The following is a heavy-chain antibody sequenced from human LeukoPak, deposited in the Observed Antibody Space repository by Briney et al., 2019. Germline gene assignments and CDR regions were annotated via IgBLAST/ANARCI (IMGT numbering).Heavy chain of an antibody. CDR1: GYTFTSYY. V-gene: IGHV1-46*01. D-gene: IGHD4-17*01. CDR2: INPSGGST. J-gene: IGHJ5*02. CDR3: ARDPSTTVTTFWFDP. Sequence: ASVKVSCKASGYTFTSYYMHWVRQAPGQGLEWMGIINPSGGSTSYAQKFQGRVTMTRDTSTSTVYMELSSLTAEDTAVYYCARDPSTTVTTFWFDPWGQGTLVTVSS.